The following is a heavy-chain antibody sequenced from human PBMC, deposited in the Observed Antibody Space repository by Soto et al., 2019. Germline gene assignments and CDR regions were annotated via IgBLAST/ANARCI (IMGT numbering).Heavy chain of an antibody. CDR3: AMGTMDV. D-gene: IGHD7-27*01. CDR1: GFTFRTYW. Sequence: PGGSLRLSCAASGFTFRTYWMQWARQAPGKGLERGSRINNDGSSTNYADSVKGRFTISSAHAKDTSYLQMNRLRAADTATYYCAMGTMDVWGKGTTVTVSS. V-gene: IGHV3-74*01. CDR2: INNDGSST. J-gene: IGHJ6*04.